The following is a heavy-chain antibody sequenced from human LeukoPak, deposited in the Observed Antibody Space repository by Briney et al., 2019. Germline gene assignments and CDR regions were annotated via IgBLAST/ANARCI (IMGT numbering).Heavy chain of an antibody. D-gene: IGHD2-8*01. Sequence: SETLSLTCTVSGGSISSSSYYWGWIRQPPGKGLEWIGSIYYSGSTYYNPSLKSRVTISVDTSKNQFSLKLSSVTAADTAVYYCAIGYCTNGVCPNVPFDYWGQGTLVTVSS. J-gene: IGHJ4*02. CDR1: GGSISSSSYY. CDR2: IYYSGST. CDR3: AIGYCTNGVCPNVPFDY. V-gene: IGHV4-39*07.